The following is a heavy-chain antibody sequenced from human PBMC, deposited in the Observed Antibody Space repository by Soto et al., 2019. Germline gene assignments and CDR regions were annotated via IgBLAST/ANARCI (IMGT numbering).Heavy chain of an antibody. CDR3: ARRARPDFYYMDV. CDR1: GFTLSGYA. J-gene: IGHJ6*03. CDR2: ISSNGVGT. D-gene: IGHD6-6*01. V-gene: IGHV3-64*01. Sequence: EVQLAESGGGLAQPGGSLRLSCAASGFTLSGYAMDWVRQAPGKGLEYVSGISSNGVGTSYANSVQGRFTISRDNSKNTVYRQMGSLRPEDMAVYYCARRARPDFYYMDVWGKGTTVTVSS.